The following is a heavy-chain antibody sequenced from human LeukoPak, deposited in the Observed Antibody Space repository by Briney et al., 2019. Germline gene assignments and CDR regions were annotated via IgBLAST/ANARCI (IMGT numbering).Heavy chain of an antibody. V-gene: IGHV3-23*01. J-gene: IGHJ4*02. CDR3: AKDFDALPEGFDY. Sequence: PGGSLRLSCAASGFSFSTHTMHWVRQAPGKGLEWVSAISGSGGSTYYADSVKGRFTISRDNSKNTLYLQMNSLRAEDTAVYYCAKDFDALPEGFDYWGQGTLVTVSS. CDR1: GFSFSTHT. D-gene: IGHD2-8*01. CDR2: ISGSGGST.